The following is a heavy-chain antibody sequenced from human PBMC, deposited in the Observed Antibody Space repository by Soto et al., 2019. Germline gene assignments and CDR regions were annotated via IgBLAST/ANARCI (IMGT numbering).Heavy chain of an antibody. CDR1: GYTFTGYY. D-gene: IGHD1-26*01. J-gene: IGHJ4*02. Sequence: GASVKVSCKASGYTFTGYYMHWVRQAPGQGLEWMGWINPNSGGTNYAQKFQGRVTMTRGTSISTAYMELSRLRSDDTAVYYCARGDGGSYLEPFDYWGQGTLVTVSS. CDR3: ARGDGGSYLEPFDY. V-gene: IGHV1-2*02. CDR2: INPNSGGT.